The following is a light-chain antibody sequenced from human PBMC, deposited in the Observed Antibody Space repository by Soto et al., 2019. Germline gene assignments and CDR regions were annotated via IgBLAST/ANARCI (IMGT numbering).Light chain of an antibody. CDR2: DVS. Sequence: LTHPASVTRFPREGLTITCTGTSSDVGGYNYVSWYQQHPGKAPKLMIYDVSNRPSGVSNRFSGSKSGNTASLTISGLQAEDEADYYCSSYTSSSTLWVFGTGAKVTVL. V-gene: IGLV2-14*01. CDR1: SSDVGGYNY. CDR3: SSYTSSSTLWV. J-gene: IGLJ1*01.